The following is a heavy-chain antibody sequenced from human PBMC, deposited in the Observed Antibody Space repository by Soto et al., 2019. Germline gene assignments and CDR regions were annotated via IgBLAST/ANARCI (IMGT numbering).Heavy chain of an antibody. Sequence: EVQLLESGGGLVQPGGSLRLSCAASGFTFSSYAMSWVRQAPGKGLEWVSAISGSGGSTYYADSVKGRFTISRDNSKNTLYLQMNSLRAEDTAVYYCAKGINGGPYSSGWSTFYYWGQGTLVTVSS. CDR3: AKGINGGPYSSGWSTFYY. D-gene: IGHD6-19*01. V-gene: IGHV3-23*01. CDR1: GFTFSSYA. CDR2: ISGSGGST. J-gene: IGHJ4*02.